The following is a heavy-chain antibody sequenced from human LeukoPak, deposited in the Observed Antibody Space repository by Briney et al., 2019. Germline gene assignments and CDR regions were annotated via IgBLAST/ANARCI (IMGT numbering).Heavy chain of an antibody. CDR1: GGSISSYY. J-gene: IGHJ6*02. D-gene: IGHD1-14*01. CDR3: AGAPLYKRYYYYYGMDV. Sequence: SETLSLTCTVSGGSISSYYWSWIRQPPGKGLEWIGYIYYSGSTNYNPSLKSRVTISVDTSKNQFSLKLSSVTAADTAVYYCAGAPLYKRYYYYYGMDVWGQGTTVTVSS. CDR2: IYYSGST. V-gene: IGHV4-59*08.